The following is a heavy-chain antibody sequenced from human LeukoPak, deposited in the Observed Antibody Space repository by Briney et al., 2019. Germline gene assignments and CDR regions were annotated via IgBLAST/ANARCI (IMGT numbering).Heavy chain of an antibody. Sequence: PSETLSLTXTVSGGSISSYYWSWIRQPPGKGLECIGYIYYSGSTNYNPSLKSRVTISVDTSKNQFSLKLSSVTAADTAVYYCARTPGIAAFDYWGQGTLVTVSS. V-gene: IGHV4-59*01. J-gene: IGHJ4*02. CDR2: IYYSGST. D-gene: IGHD6-13*01. CDR3: ARTPGIAAFDY. CDR1: GGSISSYY.